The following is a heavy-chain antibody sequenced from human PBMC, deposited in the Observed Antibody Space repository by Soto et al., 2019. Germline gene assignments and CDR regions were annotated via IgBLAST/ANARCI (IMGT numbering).Heavy chain of an antibody. J-gene: IGHJ5*02. V-gene: IGHV4-31*03. CDR2: IDHSGST. CDR3: ARDGAGAYGLGWFDP. D-gene: IGHD2-21*01. CDR1: RGSISSGGYY. Sequence: SETLSLTCPVARGSISSGGYYWSWIRQHPRKGLEWIGYIDHSGSTNYNPSLKSRVTISVDTSKNQLSLELSNVTAADTAVYYCARDGAGAYGLGWFDPWGKGILVPVSS.